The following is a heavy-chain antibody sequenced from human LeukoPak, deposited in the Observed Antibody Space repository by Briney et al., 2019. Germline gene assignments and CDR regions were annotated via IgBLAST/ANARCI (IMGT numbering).Heavy chain of an antibody. CDR3: ARGHDILTGYYYFDY. CDR2: IYSGGST. CDR1: GFTVSSNY. J-gene: IGHJ4*02. D-gene: IGHD3-9*01. Sequence: GGSLRLSCAASGFTVSSNYMSWVRQAPGKGLEWVSVIYSGGSTYYADSVTGRFTISRDNSKNTLYLQMNSLRAEDTAVYYCARGHDILTGYYYFDYWGQGTLVTVSS. V-gene: IGHV3-66*01.